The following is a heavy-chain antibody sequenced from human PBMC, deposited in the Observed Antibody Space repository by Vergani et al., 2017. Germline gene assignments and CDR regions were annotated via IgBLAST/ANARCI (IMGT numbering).Heavy chain of an antibody. J-gene: IGHJ4*02. V-gene: IGHV4-39*01. CDR1: GGSISSSSYY. D-gene: IGHD3-10*01. Sequence: QLQLQESGPGLVKPSETLSLTCTVSGGSISSSSYYWGWIRQPPGKGLEWIGSIYYSGSTYYHPTLKSRVTISVDTSKNQFSLKLSSVTAAASPVYYCAWRCGGSGSYYLPQAGYDFDYWGQGTLVTVSS. CDR3: AWRCGGSGSYYLPQAGYDFDY. CDR2: IYYSGST.